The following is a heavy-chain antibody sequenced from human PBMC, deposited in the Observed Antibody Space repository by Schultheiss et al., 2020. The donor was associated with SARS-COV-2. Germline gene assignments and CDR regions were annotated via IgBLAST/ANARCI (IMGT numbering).Heavy chain of an antibody. V-gene: IGHV4-39*07. CDR3: ARVRVRGVIGG. CDR1: GGSISSSSYY. CDR2: IYHSGST. J-gene: IGHJ4*02. Sequence: SETLSLTCTVSGGSISSSSYYWGWIRQPPGKGLEWIGEIYHSGSTNYNPSLKSRVTISVDKSKNQFSLKLSSVTAADTAVYYCARVRVRGVIGGWGQGTLVTVSS. D-gene: IGHD3-10*01.